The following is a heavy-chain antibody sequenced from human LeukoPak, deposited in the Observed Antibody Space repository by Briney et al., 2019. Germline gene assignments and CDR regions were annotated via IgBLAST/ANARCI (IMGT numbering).Heavy chain of an antibody. CDR3: ARDLYSYGYRYYYYGMDV. V-gene: IGHV3-66*01. CDR2: IYSGGST. J-gene: IGHJ6*02. CDR1: GFTVSSNY. D-gene: IGHD5-18*01. Sequence: GGSLRLSCAASGFTVSSNYMSWVRQAPGKGLEWVSVIYSGGSTYYADSVKGRFTISRDNPKNTLYLQMNSLRAEDTAVYYCARDLYSYGYRYYYYGMDVWGQGTTVTVSS.